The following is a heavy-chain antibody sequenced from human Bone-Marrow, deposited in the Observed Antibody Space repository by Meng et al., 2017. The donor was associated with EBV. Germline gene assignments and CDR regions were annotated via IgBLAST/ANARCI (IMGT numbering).Heavy chain of an antibody. Sequence: LEVGPGWVYPSGTLSLTFVVSGASISSGYWWTWVRQPPGKGLEWIGEVSHSGSTNYNPSLKSRVTISLDKSENQFFLKVTSVTAADTAVYYCAASPGWWRLDYWGQGTLVTVSS. D-gene: IGHD6-19*01. V-gene: IGHV4-4*02. CDR1: GASISSGYW. CDR2: VSHSGST. CDR3: AASPGWWRLDY. J-gene: IGHJ4*02.